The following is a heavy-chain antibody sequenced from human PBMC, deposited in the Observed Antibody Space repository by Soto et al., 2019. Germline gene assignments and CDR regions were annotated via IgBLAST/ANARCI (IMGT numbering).Heavy chain of an antibody. CDR3: AKDYCSSTSCPFYNWFDP. CDR2: ISYDGSNK. V-gene: IGHV3-30*18. CDR1: GFTFSSCG. Sequence: GGSLRLSCAASGFTFSSCGMHWVRQAPGKGLEWVAVISYDGSNKYYADSVKGRFTISRDNSKNTLYLQMNSLRAEDTAVYYCAKDYCSSTSCPFYNWFDPWGQGTLVTVSS. D-gene: IGHD2-2*01. J-gene: IGHJ5*02.